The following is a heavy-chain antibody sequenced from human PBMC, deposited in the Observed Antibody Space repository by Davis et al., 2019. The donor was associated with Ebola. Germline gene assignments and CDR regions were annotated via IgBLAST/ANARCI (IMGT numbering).Heavy chain of an antibody. J-gene: IGHJ4*02. D-gene: IGHD3-10*01. CDR3: AREGTIRGVNFDY. CDR2: IYNGGST. Sequence: GESLKISCAASGFTFNTYSMSWVRQAPGKGLEWVSVIYNGGSTYYADSVKGRFTISRDNAKNSLYLQMNSLRAEDTAVYYCAREGTIRGVNFDYWGQGTLVTVSS. V-gene: IGHV3-53*01. CDR1: GFTFNTYS.